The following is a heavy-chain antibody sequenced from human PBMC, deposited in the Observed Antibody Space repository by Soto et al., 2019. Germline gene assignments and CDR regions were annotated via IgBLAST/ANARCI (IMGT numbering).Heavy chain of an antibody. CDR3: ARVGPIAAAGNSGYCGMDV. D-gene: IGHD6-13*01. CDR1: GFTFSSDA. Sequence: PGGSLRLSCAASGFTFSSDAMSWVRQAPGKGLEWVSAISGSGGSTYYADSVKGRFTISRDNSKNTLYLQMNSLRSEDTAVYYCARVGPIAAAGNSGYCGMDVWGQGTTVTVSS. J-gene: IGHJ6*02. V-gene: IGHV3-23*01. CDR2: ISGSGGST.